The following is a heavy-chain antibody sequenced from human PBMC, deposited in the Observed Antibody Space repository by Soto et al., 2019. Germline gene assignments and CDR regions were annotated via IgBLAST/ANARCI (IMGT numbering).Heavy chain of an antibody. CDR3: ARGGRGLRFLEWYPQNKRYNWIDP. CDR1: GGSISSSSYY. D-gene: IGHD3-3*01. CDR2: IYYSGST. V-gene: IGHV4-39*01. J-gene: IGHJ5*02. Sequence: PSETLSLTCTVSGGSISSSSYYWGWIRQPPGKGLEWIGGIYYSGSTYYNPSLKSRVTISVDTSKNQFSLKLSSVTAADTAVYYCARGGRGLRFLEWYPQNKRYNWIDPWGQGTLVTVSS.